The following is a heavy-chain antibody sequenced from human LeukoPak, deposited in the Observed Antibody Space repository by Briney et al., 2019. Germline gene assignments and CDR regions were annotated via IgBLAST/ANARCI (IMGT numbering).Heavy chain of an antibody. V-gene: IGHV3-74*01. Sequence: GGSLRLSCAASGFTFSRHWMHWVRQAPGKGLVWVSRIKGDQSTTNYAYSVKGRFTITRDNAKNTLYLQMNSLRAEDTAVYYCAREYNYDLDVWGKGTTVTVSS. CDR1: GFTFSRHW. CDR3: AREYNYDLDV. J-gene: IGHJ6*04. CDR2: IKGDQSTT.